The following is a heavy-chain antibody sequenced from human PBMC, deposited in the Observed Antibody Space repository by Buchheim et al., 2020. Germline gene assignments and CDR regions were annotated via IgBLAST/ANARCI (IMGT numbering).Heavy chain of an antibody. CDR2: IRNKANGSTT. V-gene: IGHV3-72*01. Sequence: EVQLVESGGDLVQPGGSLRLSCEASGFTLSDRYMDWVRRAPGKGLEWVGRIRNKANGSTTEYATSEKGRFTVSRDDSRNLLYLQMDSLKTDDTATYYCARVGPKYSFDFWGQGTL. J-gene: IGHJ4*02. CDR3: ARVGPKYSFDF. CDR1: GFTLSDRY.